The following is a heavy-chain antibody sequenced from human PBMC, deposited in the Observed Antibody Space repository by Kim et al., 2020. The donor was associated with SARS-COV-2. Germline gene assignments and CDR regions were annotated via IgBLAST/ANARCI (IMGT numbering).Heavy chain of an antibody. J-gene: IGHJ4*02. D-gene: IGHD3-9*01. V-gene: IGHV3-9*01. Sequence: GGSLRLSCVASGFTFREYAMHWVRQVPGKGLEWVSGISWTSGDIGYADSVKGRFTISRDDAKNSLYLEMHSLRVEDTALYYCAKGGWNTILRGADYWGQG. CDR3: AKGGWNTILRGADY. CDR1: GFTFREYA. CDR2: ISWTSGDI.